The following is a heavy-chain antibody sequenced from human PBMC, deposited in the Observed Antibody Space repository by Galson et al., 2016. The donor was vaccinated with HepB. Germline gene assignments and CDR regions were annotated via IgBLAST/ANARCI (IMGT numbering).Heavy chain of an antibody. CDR1: GFIFSGIS. CDR3: SRDREYADYAVGWGS. V-gene: IGHV3-21*06. Sequence: SLRLSCAASGFIFSGISMNWFRQAPGKGLEWVASLGSSDQHMYYTDSVRGRFTISRDKAKNLLYLQMNSLRFDDTAVYYCSRDREYADYAVGWGSWGQGTLVTVSS. CDR2: LGSSDQHM. J-gene: IGHJ5*02. D-gene: IGHD4-17*01.